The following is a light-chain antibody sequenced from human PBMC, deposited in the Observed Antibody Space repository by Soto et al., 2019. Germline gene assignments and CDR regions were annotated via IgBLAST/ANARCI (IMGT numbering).Light chain of an antibody. CDR2: EAN. J-gene: IGLJ1*01. CDR3: CSYVGRDTYV. CDR1: SNHVGSYNL. V-gene: IGLV2-23*01. Sequence: QSALTQPASVSGSPGQSITISCTGTSNHVGSYNLVSWYQQRPGKAPKLIIYEANKRPSGISNRFSGSESASLTISGLQPEDEADYYCCSYVGRDTYVFGTGTKVTVL.